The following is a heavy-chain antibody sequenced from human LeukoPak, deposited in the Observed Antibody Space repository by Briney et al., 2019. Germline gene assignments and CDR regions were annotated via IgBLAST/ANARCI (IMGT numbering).Heavy chain of an antibody. Sequence: HPGGSLRLSCAASGFTFSSNWMSWVRQAPGKGLEWVANIKQDGSEKYYVDSVKGRFTISRDNAKNSLYLQMNSLRAEDTAVYYCARDRWCMLYTSICYYYGMDVWGQGTTVTVSS. CDR3: ARDRWCMLYTSICYYYGMDV. CDR1: GFTFSSNW. CDR2: IKQDGSEK. D-gene: IGHD2-8*01. J-gene: IGHJ6*02. V-gene: IGHV3-7*03.